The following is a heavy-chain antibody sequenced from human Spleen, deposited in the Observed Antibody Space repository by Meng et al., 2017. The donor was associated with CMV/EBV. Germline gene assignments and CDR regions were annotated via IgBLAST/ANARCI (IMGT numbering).Heavy chain of an antibody. Sequence: GESLKISCAASGFSFSNYTMNWVRQAPGRGLEWVSSLTASSTYIYYADSVRGRFTISRDNAKNSLFLQMNSLRAEDTAVYYCSRVVPAAISWMDYWGQGTLVTVSS. CDR1: GFSFSNYT. V-gene: IGHV3-21*01. CDR3: SRVVPAAISWMDY. CDR2: LTASSTYI. J-gene: IGHJ4*02. D-gene: IGHD2-2*01.